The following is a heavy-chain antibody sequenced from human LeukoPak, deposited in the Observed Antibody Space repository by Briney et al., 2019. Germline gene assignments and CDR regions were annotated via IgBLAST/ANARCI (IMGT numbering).Heavy chain of an antibody. CDR2: FYYSGST. Sequence: PSETLSLTCTVSGGSITSSSYYWGWIRQPPGKGLQWIGSFYYSGSTYYNPSLKSRVTIYVDTSKNQFSLNLRSVTAADTAVYWCTTYSSGYYYFDYWGQGTLVAVSS. D-gene: IGHD6-19*01. CDR3: TTYSSGYYYFDY. V-gene: IGHV4-39*03. J-gene: IGHJ4*02. CDR1: GGSITSSSYY.